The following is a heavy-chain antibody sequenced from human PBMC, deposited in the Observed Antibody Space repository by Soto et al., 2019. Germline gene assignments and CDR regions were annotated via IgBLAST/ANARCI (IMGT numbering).Heavy chain of an antibody. J-gene: IGHJ5*02. CDR2: IIPILGTA. V-gene: IGHV1-69*01. CDR1: GGTFSSYA. Sequence: QVQLVQSGAEVKKPGSSVKVSCKASGGTFSSYAISWVRQAPGQGLEWMGGIIPILGTANYAQKFQGRVTITADESTSTDYMELSSLRSEDTAVDYCARDLDGATRPHNWSDPWGQGTLVTVSS. D-gene: IGHD2-15*01. CDR3: ARDLDGATRPHNWSDP.